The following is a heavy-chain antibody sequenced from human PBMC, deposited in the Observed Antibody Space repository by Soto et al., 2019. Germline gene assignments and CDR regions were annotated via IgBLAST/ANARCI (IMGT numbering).Heavy chain of an antibody. CDR2: IWYDGSNK. D-gene: IGHD4-17*01. V-gene: IGHV3-33*08. CDR1: GLTFSNYE. J-gene: IGHJ4*02. Sequence: VQLVESGGGLVLPGGSLRLSCAASGLTFSNYEMNWVRQAPGKGLEWVAVIWYDGSNKYYADSVKGRFTISRDNSKNTLYLQMNSLRAEDTAVYYCARDPHDYGDYGYFDYWGQGTLVTVSS. CDR3: ARDPHDYGDYGYFDY.